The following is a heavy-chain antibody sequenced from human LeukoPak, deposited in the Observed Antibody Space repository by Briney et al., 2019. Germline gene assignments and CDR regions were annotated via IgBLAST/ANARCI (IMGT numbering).Heavy chain of an antibody. CDR2: IYYSGST. D-gene: IGHD2-2*01. Sequence: SETLSLTCTVSGGSISSYYWSWIRQPPGKGLEWIGYIYYSGSTNYNPSLKSRVTISVDTSKNQFSLKLSSVTAADTAVYYCARSRSRPLPPPLPKSQYYFDYWGQGTLVTVSS. CDR1: GGSISSYY. V-gene: IGHV4-59*12. J-gene: IGHJ4*02. CDR3: ARSRSRPLPPPLPKSQYYFDY.